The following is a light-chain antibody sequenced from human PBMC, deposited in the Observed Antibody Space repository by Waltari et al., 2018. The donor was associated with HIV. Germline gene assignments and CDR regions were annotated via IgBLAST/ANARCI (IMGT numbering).Light chain of an antibody. CDR3: SSYAGSNNLL. CDR2: DVS. CDR1: SSDVGRNNY. J-gene: IGLJ2*01. V-gene: IGLV2-8*01. Sequence: QSALTQPPSASGSPGQSVTISCTGTSSDVGRNNYVSWYQKHPGKAHRLIIYDVSRLPLGVPDRFSGSKAGNTASLTVSGLQAEDDAVYYCSSYAGSNNLLFGGGTKLTGL.